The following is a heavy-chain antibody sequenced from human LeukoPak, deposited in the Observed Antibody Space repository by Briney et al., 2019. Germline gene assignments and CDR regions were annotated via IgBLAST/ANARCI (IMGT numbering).Heavy chain of an antibody. CDR3: ARGSLKTYSSSWYPTYGYYYMDV. CDR1: GYTFTSYG. J-gene: IGHJ6*03. V-gene: IGHV1-18*01. Sequence: ASVKVSCKASGYTFTSYGISWVRQAPGQGLEWMGWISAYNGNTNYAQKFQGRVTITRNTSISTAYMELSSLRSEDTAVYFCARGSLKTYSSSWYPTYGYYYMDVWGKGTTVTVSS. CDR2: ISAYNGNT. D-gene: IGHD6-13*01.